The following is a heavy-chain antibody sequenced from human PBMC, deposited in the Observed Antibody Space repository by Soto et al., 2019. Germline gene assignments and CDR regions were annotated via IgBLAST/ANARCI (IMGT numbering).Heavy chain of an antibody. J-gene: IGHJ5*02. Sequence: GGSLRLSCAASGFTFSSYSMNWVRQAPGKGLEWVSSISSSSSYIYYADSVKGRFTISRDNAKNSLYLQMNSLRAEDTAVYYCARDKAVAGTGWFDPWGQGTLVTV. CDR3: ARDKAVAGTGWFDP. V-gene: IGHV3-21*01. D-gene: IGHD6-19*01. CDR1: GFTFSSYS. CDR2: ISSSSSYI.